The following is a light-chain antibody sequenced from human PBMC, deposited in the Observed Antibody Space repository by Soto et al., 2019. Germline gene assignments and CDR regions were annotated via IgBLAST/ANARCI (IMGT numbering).Light chain of an antibody. CDR1: QSVSSN. CDR3: QEYDNWPLWT. J-gene: IGKJ1*01. CDR2: GAS. V-gene: IGKV3-15*01. Sequence: EIVMTQSPATLSVSPGERATLSCRASQSVSSNLAWYQQKPGQAPRLLIYGASTRATGIPARFSGSGSGTEFTLTINSLQSEDFAIYYCQEYDNWPLWTFGPGTKVDIK.